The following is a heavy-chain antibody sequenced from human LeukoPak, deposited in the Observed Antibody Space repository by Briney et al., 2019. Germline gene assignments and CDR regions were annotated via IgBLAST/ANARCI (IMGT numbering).Heavy chain of an antibody. CDR1: GYSISSGYY. CDR2: ISHSGST. J-gene: IGHJ4*02. CDR3: ARRKGFGEGYFDS. V-gene: IGHV4-38-2*02. D-gene: IGHD3-10*01. Sequence: SETLSLTCTVSGYSISSGYYWGWIRQPPGKGLKWIGGISHSGSTYYNPSLKSRVTISVDTSKNQFSLKLTSVTAADTAVYYCARRKGFGEGYFDSWGQGTLVTVSS.